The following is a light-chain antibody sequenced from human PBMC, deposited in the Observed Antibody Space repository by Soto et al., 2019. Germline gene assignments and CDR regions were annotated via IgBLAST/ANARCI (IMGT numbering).Light chain of an antibody. Sequence: DIQLTQSPSFLSASVGDRVTITCRASQGISTYLAWYQQKPGRAPKLLVSAADTLQSGVPSMFSGSGSRTEFTLTISSLQTEDFATYYCHQLKSYPFTFGQGTRLEIK. CDR2: AAD. CDR1: QGISTY. CDR3: HQLKSYPFT. J-gene: IGKJ5*01. V-gene: IGKV1-9*01.